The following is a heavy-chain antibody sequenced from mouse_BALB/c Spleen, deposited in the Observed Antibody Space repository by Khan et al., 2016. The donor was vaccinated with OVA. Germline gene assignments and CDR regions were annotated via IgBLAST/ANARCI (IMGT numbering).Heavy chain of an antibody. J-gene: IGHJ4*01. CDR2: IDPANGKT. Sequence: VQLQQSGAEFVKPGASVKLSCTASGFNIKDTYIHWVKQRPEQGLEWIGKIDPANGKTNYDPKFQGTATISADTSSNTAYLNLFSLPFIDPVVYYWAHSLLRYSVYYWGHGTSVTV. V-gene: IGHV14-3*02. CDR3: AHSLLRYSVYY. CDR1: GFNIKDTY. D-gene: IGHD1-2*01.